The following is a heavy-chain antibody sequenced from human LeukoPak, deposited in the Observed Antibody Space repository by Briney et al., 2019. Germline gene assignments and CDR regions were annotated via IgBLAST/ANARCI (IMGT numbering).Heavy chain of an antibody. D-gene: IGHD3-16*01. CDR2: VHLSGAT. CDR3: ARAIGEIRWFDP. CDR1: GGSITTTNW. J-gene: IGHJ5*02. V-gene: IGHV4-4*02. Sequence: SGTLSLTCAVSGGSITTTNWWSWVRQPPGKGLEWIGEVHLSGATNYNPSLESRVSMSIDKSKNHLSLEVTSVTAADTAVYFCARAIGEIRWFDPWGQGTLVTVSS.